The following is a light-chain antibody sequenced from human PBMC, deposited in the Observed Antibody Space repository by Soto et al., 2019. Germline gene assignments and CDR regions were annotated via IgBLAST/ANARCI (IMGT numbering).Light chain of an antibody. V-gene: IGLV2-23*02. CDR3: CSYVRSSTYV. J-gene: IGLJ1*01. CDR1: SSDVGSYNL. Sequence: QSALTQPASVSGSPGQSITISCTGTSSDVGSYNLVSWYQHHPGKAPKLMIYGVSKRPSGVSDRFSGSKSGNTASLTISGLRAEDEADYYCCSYVRSSTYVFGTGTKVTVL. CDR2: GVS.